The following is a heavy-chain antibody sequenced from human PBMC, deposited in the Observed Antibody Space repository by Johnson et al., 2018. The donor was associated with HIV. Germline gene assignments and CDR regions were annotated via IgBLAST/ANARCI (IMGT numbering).Heavy chain of an antibody. J-gene: IGHJ3*02. CDR2: ISGSGGST. D-gene: IGHD6-13*01. V-gene: IGHV3-23*04. Sequence: VQLVESGGGLVQPGGSLRLSCAASGLAFSSYAMTWVRQAPGKGLEWVSIISGSGGSTFYADSVKGQFTISRDNANTTLYLKMNSLRAEDTAIYYCAKGRYSSSWYLAGAFDIWGQGTVVTVSS. CDR1: GLAFSSYA. CDR3: AKGRYSSSWYLAGAFDI.